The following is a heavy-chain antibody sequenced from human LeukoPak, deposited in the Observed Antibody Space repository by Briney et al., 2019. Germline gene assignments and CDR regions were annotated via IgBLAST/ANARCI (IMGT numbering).Heavy chain of an antibody. CDR2: ISGSGGST. Sequence: GGSLRLSCAASGFTFSSYAMSWVRQAPGKGLEWVSAISGSGGSTYYADSVKGRFTISRDNSKNTIYLQMNSLRAEDTAKYYCAKRSSISSGYFDFWGRGTLVTVSS. CDR1: GFTFSSYA. D-gene: IGHD3-22*01. CDR3: AKRSSISSGYFDF. J-gene: IGHJ4*02. V-gene: IGHV3-23*01.